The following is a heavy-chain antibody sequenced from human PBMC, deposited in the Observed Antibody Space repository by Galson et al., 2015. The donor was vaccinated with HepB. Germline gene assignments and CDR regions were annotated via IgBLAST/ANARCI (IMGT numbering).Heavy chain of an antibody. Sequence: SLRLSCAASGFTFSGYYLSWIRQAPGKGLEWISYISSSSSDTNYADSVKGRFTISRDNAKNSLYLQMNSLRVEDTAVYYCVRDITAPGSTYYFDYWGQGTLLTVSS. CDR1: GFTFSGYY. V-gene: IGHV3-11*06. D-gene: IGHD6-13*01. CDR3: VRDITAPGSTYYFDY. CDR2: ISSSSSDT. J-gene: IGHJ4*02.